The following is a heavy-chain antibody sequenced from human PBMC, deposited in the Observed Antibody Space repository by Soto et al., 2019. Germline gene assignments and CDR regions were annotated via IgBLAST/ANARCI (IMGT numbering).Heavy chain of an antibody. CDR2: IIPIFGTA. CDR1: GGTFSSYA. CDR3: ASPIHYYDSSGSDY. J-gene: IGHJ4*02. D-gene: IGHD3-22*01. Sequence: QVQLVQSGAEVKKPGSSVKVSCKASGGTFSSYAISWVRQAPGQGLEWMGGIIPIFGTANYAQTFQGRVKITADKSTSTAYMELSSLRSEDTAVYYCASPIHYYDSSGSDYWGQGTLVTVSS. V-gene: IGHV1-69*06.